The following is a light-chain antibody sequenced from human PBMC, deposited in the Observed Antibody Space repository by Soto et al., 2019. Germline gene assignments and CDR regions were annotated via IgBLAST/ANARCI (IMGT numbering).Light chain of an antibody. V-gene: IGLV1-44*01. CDR3: EAWDDSLNGRV. CDR1: SSNIGSNT. CDR2: SNN. J-gene: IGLJ2*01. Sequence: QSVLTQPPSASGTPGQRVTISCSGSSSNIGSNTVNWYQQLPGTAPKLLIYSNNQRPSGVPDRFSGSKSGTSASLAISGLQSEAEADYYCEAWDDSLNGRVFGGVTQLTVL.